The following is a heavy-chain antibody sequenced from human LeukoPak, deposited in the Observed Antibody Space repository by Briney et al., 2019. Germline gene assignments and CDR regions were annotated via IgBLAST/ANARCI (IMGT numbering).Heavy chain of an antibody. CDR2: LSGTGTII. J-gene: IGHJ6*03. D-gene: IGHD1-14*01. Sequence: GGSLRLSCAASGFTFNDYYMSWIRQSPGKGLEWVSYLSGTGTIIYYADSVKGRFTISRDNAENSLYLQMNSLRAEDTAMYYCARRSGFPPYMDVWGKGTTVTVSS. CDR3: ARRSGFPPYMDV. V-gene: IGHV3-11*01. CDR1: GFTFNDYY.